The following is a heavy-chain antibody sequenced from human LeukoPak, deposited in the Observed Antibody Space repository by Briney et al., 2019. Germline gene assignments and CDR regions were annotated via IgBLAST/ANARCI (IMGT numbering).Heavy chain of an antibody. V-gene: IGHV4-61*03. Sequence: PSETLSLTCTVSGYSISTGYYWDWIRQPPGKGLEWIGYIYYSGSTTYNPSLKSRVTISVDTSKSHFSLKLTSVTAADTAVYYCARSTTTVNYFDYWGQGTLVTVSS. CDR2: IYYSGST. CDR3: ARSTTTVNYFDY. J-gene: IGHJ4*02. CDR1: GYSISTGYY. D-gene: IGHD1-1*01.